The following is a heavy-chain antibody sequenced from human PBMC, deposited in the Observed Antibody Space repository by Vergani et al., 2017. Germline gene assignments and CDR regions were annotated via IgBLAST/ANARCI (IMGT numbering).Heavy chain of an antibody. V-gene: IGHV1-2*02. CDR2: INPNSGGT. Sequence: QVQLVQSGAEVKKPGASVKVSCKASGYTFTGYYMHWVRQAPGQGLEWMGWINPNSGGTNYAQKFQGRVTMTRDKSISTAYVELSRLRSDDPAVYYCARATATYYDFWSGYYTGGGRGLFDPGGQGTLVTVSS. D-gene: IGHD3-3*01. CDR1: GYTFTGYY. J-gene: IGHJ5*02. CDR3: ARATATYYDFWSGYYTGGGRGLFDP.